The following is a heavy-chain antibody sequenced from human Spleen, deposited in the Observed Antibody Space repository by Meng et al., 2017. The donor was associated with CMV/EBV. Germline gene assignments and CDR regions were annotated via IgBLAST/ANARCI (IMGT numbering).Heavy chain of an antibody. CDR3: AKRKSDAFDI. V-gene: IGHV5-51*01. CDR1: GFSFSSYW. Sequence: KVSCKGSGFSFSSYWIGWVRQMPGKGLEWMGIIYPGDSDTRYSPSFQGQVTISADKSISTAYMQWSRLKASDTAMYYCAKRKSDAFDIWGQGTMVTVSS. J-gene: IGHJ3*02. CDR2: IYPGDSDT.